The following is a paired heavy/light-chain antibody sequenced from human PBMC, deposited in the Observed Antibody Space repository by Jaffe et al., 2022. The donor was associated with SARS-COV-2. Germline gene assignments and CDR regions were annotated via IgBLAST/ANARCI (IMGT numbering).Light chain of an antibody. J-gene: IGLJ3*02. V-gene: IGLV1-40*01. Sequence: QSVLTQPPSVSGAPGQRVTLSCTGSSSNIGTGYDVHWYQQLPGAAPKLLISGNNNRPSGVPDRFSGSKSGTSASLAISGLQAEDEADYYCQSYDASLSGLVVFGGGTKLTVL. CDR1: SSNIGTGYD. CDR2: GNN. CDR3: QSYDASLSGLVV.
Heavy chain of an antibody. CDR1: GGSISSGSYY. Sequence: QVQLQESGPGLVKPSQTLSLTCTVSGGSISSGSYYWSWIRQPAGKGLEWIGRMYTSGSINYNPSLKSRVTISVDTSKNQFSLKLSSVTAADTAVYYCARDSPAYRRSVFYYSGMDVWGQGTTVTVSS. D-gene: IGHD3-16*01. V-gene: IGHV4-61*02. J-gene: IGHJ6*02. CDR3: ARDSPAYRRSVFYYSGMDV. CDR2: MYTSGSI.